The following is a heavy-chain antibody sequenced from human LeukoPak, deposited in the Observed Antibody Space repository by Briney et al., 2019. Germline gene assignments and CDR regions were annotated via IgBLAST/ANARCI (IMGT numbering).Heavy chain of an antibody. CDR3: ARGPSRIFFGVVTTFTLDY. CDR1: GGSFSGYY. CDR2: INHSGST. V-gene: IGHV4-34*01. J-gene: IGHJ4*02. D-gene: IGHD3-3*01. Sequence: SETLSLTCAVYGGSFSGYYWSWIRQPPGKGLEWIGEINHSGSTNYNPSLKSRVTISVDTPKNQFSLKLSSVTAADTAVYYCARGPSRIFFGVVTTFTLDYWGQGTLVTVSS.